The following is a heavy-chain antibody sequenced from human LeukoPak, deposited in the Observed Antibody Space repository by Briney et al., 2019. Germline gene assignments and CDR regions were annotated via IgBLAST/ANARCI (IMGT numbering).Heavy chain of an antibody. D-gene: IGHD3-3*01. J-gene: IGHJ5*02. Sequence: SVKVSCKASGGTFCSYAISWVRQAPGQGLEWMGGIIPIFGTANYAQKFQGRVTITADESTSTAYTELSSLRSEDTAVYYCARRGADFSPFDPWGQGTLVTVSS. CDR1: GGTFCSYA. CDR2: IIPIFGTA. V-gene: IGHV1-69*01. CDR3: ARRGADFSPFDP.